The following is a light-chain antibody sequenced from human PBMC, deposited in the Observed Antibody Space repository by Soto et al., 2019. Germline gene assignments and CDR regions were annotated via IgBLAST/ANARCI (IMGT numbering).Light chain of an antibody. CDR2: GAS. CDR3: QQYNNCLMRS. V-gene: IGKV3-15*01. CDR1: QSVSKS. J-gene: IGKJ4*01. Sequence: DIVMTQSPSSLSVSLGDRATMSCRASQSVSKSLAWYELKPGQTPRLLIYGASSRATGVPARFSGSGSGTEITLTTISLQYEDFAIYYCQQYNNCLMRSFGGGTKVDIK.